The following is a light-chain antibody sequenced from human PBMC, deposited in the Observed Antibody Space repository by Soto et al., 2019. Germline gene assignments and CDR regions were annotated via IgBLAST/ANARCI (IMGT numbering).Light chain of an antibody. CDR2: AAS. CDR3: QQLNSYPWT. Sequence: IQLTQSPSSLSSFVGDRVTITCRASQGISTYVAWYQQRPGNAPQLLIYAASTIQSGVPSRFSGSGSGTDFTLTISRLQPEDFATYYCQQLNSYPWTFGQGTKVELK. CDR1: QGISTY. V-gene: IGKV1-9*01. J-gene: IGKJ1*01.